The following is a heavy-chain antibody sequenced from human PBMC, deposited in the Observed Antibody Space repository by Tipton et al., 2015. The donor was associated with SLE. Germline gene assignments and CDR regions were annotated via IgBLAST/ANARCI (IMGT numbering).Heavy chain of an antibody. CDR1: GDSIRSNN. J-gene: IGHJ6*03. CDR3: ARTLGIYGTIYSYYYMDV. V-gene: IGHV4-59*01. Sequence: LRLSCTVSGDSIRSNNWSWLRQPPGKGLEWIGYVYYSGGTNYNSSFNSRVTMSVDTSKNQLSLKLDSCTAADTAVYYCARTLGIYGTIYSYYYMDVWGNGTTVTVSS. D-gene: IGHD3-3*02. CDR2: VYYSGGT.